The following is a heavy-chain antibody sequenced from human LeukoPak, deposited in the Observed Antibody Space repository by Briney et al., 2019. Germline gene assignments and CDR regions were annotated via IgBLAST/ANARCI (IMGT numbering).Heavy chain of an antibody. CDR3: AKDYGGWSNWFDP. CDR2: ISYDGSNK. J-gene: IGHJ5*02. CDR1: GFTFSSNG. Sequence: GGSLRLSCAASGFTFSSNGMHWVRQAPGKGLEWVAVISYDGSNKYYADSVKGRFTISRDNSKNTVYLQMNSLRAEDTAVYYCAKDYGGWSNWFDPWGQGTLVTVSS. D-gene: IGHD4-23*01. V-gene: IGHV3-30*18.